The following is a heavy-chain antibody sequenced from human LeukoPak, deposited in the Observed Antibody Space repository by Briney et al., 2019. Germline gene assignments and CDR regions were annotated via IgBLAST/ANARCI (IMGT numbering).Heavy chain of an antibody. Sequence: RISCKGSGYSFTSYWISWVRQAPGQGLEWMGGIIPIFGTANYAQKFQGRVTITADESTSTAYMELSSLRSEDTAVYYCASVFGVVSILSDAFDIWGQGTMVTVSS. CDR2: IIPIFGTA. D-gene: IGHD3-3*01. CDR3: ASVFGVVSILSDAFDI. V-gene: IGHV1-69*01. J-gene: IGHJ3*02. CDR1: GYSFTSYW.